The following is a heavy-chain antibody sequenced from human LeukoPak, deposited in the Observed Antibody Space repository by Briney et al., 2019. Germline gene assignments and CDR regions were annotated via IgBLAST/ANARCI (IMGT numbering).Heavy chain of an antibody. Sequence: GASVKVSCKASGYTFTGYYMHWVRQAPGQGLEWMGWINPNSGGANYAQKFQGRVTITRDTSISTAYMELSRLRSDDTAVYYCASGIAVANPVGSYWGQGTLVTVSS. D-gene: IGHD6-19*01. CDR1: GYTFTGYY. CDR2: INPNSGGA. J-gene: IGHJ4*02. V-gene: IGHV1-2*02. CDR3: ASGIAVANPVGSY.